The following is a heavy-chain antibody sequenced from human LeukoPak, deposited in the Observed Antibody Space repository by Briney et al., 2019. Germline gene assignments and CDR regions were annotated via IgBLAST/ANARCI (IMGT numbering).Heavy chain of an antibody. D-gene: IGHD2-2*01. CDR3: ARGGSISNWFDP. J-gene: IGHJ5*02. Sequence: GSLRLSCAASGFTFSSYGMHWFRQAPGKGLEWVAFIRYDGSNKYYADSVKGRFTISRDNSKNTLYLQMNSLRAEDTAVYYCARGGSISNWFDPWGQGTLVTVSS. CDR1: GFTFSSYG. CDR2: IRYDGSNK. V-gene: IGHV3-30*02.